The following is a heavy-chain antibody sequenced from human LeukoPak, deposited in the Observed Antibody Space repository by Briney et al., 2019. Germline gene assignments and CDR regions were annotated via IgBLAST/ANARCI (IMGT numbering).Heavy chain of an antibody. Sequence: GGSLRLSCAVSGITLGNYGMSWVLQPPGKGLEWVAGISDSGGSTNYADSVKGRFTISRDTPRNTLYLQMNSLRAEDTAVYFCAKRGVVIRVFLVGFHKEAYYFDSWGQGALVTVSS. CDR1: GITLGNYG. CDR3: AKRGVVIRVFLVGFHKEAYYFDS. D-gene: IGHD3-10*01. V-gene: IGHV3-23*01. CDR2: ISDSGGST. J-gene: IGHJ4*02.